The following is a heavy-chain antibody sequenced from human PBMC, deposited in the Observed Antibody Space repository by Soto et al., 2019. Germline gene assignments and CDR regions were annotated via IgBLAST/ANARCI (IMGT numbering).Heavy chain of an antibody. CDR1: GGSISTYY. CDR2: IHYSGAT. D-gene: IGHD3-22*01. J-gene: IGHJ4*01. V-gene: IGHV4-59*01. CDR3: ARVFSGYYDSAVFEY. Sequence: SETLSLTCTVSGGSISTYYWSWIRQPPGKGLEWIGHIHYSGATYNNPSLKSRVTISADTSKNQFSLKLSSVTAADTAVYYCARVFSGYYDSAVFEYWGQGTLVNVAS.